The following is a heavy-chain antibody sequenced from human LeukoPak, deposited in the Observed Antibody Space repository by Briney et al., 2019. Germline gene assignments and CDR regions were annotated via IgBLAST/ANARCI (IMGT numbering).Heavy chain of an antibody. CDR2: ISAYNGNT. CDR3: ARGVYYYDSSGYVPGLFDY. V-gene: IGHV1-18*04. Sequence: GASVKVSCKASGYTFTGYYMHWVRQAPGQGLEWMGWISAYNGNTNYAQKLQGRVTMTTDTSTSTAYMELRSLRSDDTAVYYCARGVYYYDSSGYVPGLFDYWGQGTLVTVSS. CDR1: GYTFTGYY. D-gene: IGHD3-22*01. J-gene: IGHJ4*02.